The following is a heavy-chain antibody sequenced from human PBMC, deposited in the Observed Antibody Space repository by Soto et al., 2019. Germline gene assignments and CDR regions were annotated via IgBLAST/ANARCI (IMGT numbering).Heavy chain of an antibody. Sequence: QVQLVQSGAEVKKPGASVKVSCKASGYTFTSYYMHWVRQAPGQGLEWRGIINPSGGSTSYAQKFQGRVTMTRDTSTSTVYMELSSLRSEDTAVYYCARDVGIVGATPRRNFDYWGQGTLVTVSS. V-gene: IGHV1-46*01. D-gene: IGHD1-26*01. CDR2: INPSGGST. CDR3: ARDVGIVGATPRRNFDY. J-gene: IGHJ4*02. CDR1: GYTFTSYY.